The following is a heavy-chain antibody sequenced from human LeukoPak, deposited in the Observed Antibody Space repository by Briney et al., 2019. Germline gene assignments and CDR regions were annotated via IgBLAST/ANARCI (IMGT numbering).Heavy chain of an antibody. CDR2: ITAYNGNT. Sequence: ASVKVSCKTSGYTFTNYAISWVRQAPGQGLEWMGWITAYNGNTNYAQKLQGRVTMTTDTSTRTAYMELRSLRSADTAVYYCAKGGNGYVDYWGQGTLVTVSS. CDR1: GYTFTNYA. D-gene: IGHD3-16*01. CDR3: AKGGNGYVDY. J-gene: IGHJ4*02. V-gene: IGHV1-18*04.